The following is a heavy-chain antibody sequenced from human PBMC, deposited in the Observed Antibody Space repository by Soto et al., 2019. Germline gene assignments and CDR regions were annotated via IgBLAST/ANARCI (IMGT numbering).Heavy chain of an antibody. CDR3: AREGSFYCSGGSCYHY. V-gene: IGHV1-3*01. CDR1: GYTFTSYA. CDR2: INAGNGNT. Sequence: GASVKVSCKASGYTFTSYAMHWVRQAPGQRLEWMGWINAGNGNTKYSQKFQGRVTITRDTSASTAYMELSSLRSEDTAVYYCAREGSFYCSGGSCYHYWGQGTLVTGSS. D-gene: IGHD2-15*01. J-gene: IGHJ4*02.